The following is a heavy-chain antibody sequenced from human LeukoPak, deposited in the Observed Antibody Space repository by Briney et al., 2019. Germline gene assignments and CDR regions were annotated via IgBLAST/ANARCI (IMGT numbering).Heavy chain of an antibody. CDR3: ARVFHYYYGMDV. CDR1: GYTFTGYY. V-gene: IGHV1-2*02. Sequence: ASVKVSCKASGYTFTGYYMHWVRQAPGQRLEWMGWINPNSGGTNYAQKFQGRVTMTRDTSISTAYMELSRLRSDDTAVYYCARVFHYYYGMDVWGQGTTVTVSS. CDR2: INPNSGGT. J-gene: IGHJ6*02.